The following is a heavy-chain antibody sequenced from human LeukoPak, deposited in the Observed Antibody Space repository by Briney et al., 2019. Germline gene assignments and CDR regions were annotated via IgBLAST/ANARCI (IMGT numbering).Heavy chain of an antibody. Sequence: AGGSLRLSCAASGFSFDTHAMTWVRQAPGKGLEYVSLISGSGDITYYADSLKDRFTISRDNSKTTLYLQMHSLRAEDTAMYYCAARPGDLAVPFDYWGQGTLVIVSS. CDR2: ISGSGDIT. V-gene: IGHV3-23*01. J-gene: IGHJ4*02. CDR1: GFSFDTHA. D-gene: IGHD3-10*01. CDR3: AARPGDLAVPFDY.